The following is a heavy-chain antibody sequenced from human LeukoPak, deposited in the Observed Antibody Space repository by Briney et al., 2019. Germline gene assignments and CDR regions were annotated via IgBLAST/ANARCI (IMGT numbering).Heavy chain of an antibody. D-gene: IGHD3-22*01. CDR1: GGSISSSSYY. J-gene: IGHJ4*02. Sequence: SGTLSLTCIVSGGSISSSSYYWGWIRQPPGKGLEWIGSIYYSGSTYYNPSLKSRVTISVDTSKNQFSLKLSSVTAADTAVYYCARRGYDSSGYYYAYWGQGTLVTVSS. CDR2: IYYSGST. V-gene: IGHV4-39*01. CDR3: ARRGYDSSGYYYAY.